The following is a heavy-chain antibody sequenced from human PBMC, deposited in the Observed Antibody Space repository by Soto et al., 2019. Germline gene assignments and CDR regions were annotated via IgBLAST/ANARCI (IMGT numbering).Heavy chain of an antibody. CDR2: IKQDGSEK. V-gene: IGHV3-7*01. D-gene: IGHD3-9*01. Sequence: GGSMRLCCSASVVSFCNYAMYWVRQAPGKGLESVANIKQDGSEKYYVDSVKGRFTISRDNAKNSLYLQMNSLRAEDTAVYYCARERINYDILTGHTLYNWFDPWGQGTLVTVSS. J-gene: IGHJ5*02. CDR3: ARERINYDILTGHTLYNWFDP. CDR1: VVSFCNYA.